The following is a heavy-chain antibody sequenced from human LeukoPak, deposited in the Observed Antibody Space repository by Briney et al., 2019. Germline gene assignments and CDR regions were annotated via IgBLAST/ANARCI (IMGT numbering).Heavy chain of an antibody. V-gene: IGHV4-4*07. J-gene: IGHJ4*02. D-gene: IGHD4-17*01. Sequence: SETLSLTCTVSGGSISSYYWSWIRQPPGKGPEWIGRIYPSGSTNYNPSLKSRLTMSVDTSKNQFSLRLYSVTAADTAVYYCARDLYDCGAAQGLFDYWGQGTLVTVSS. CDR2: IYPSGST. CDR3: ARDLYDCGAAQGLFDY. CDR1: GGSISSYY.